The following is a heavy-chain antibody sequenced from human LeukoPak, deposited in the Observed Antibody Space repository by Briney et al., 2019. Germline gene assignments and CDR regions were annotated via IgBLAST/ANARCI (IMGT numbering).Heavy chain of an antibody. V-gene: IGHV4-59*01. J-gene: IGHJ4*02. CDR3: ARSFSPNYYDLLDY. CDR1: GGSISTYY. D-gene: IGHD3-22*01. Sequence: SETLSLTCTVSGGSISTYYWSWIRQPPGKGLEWVGYIYYSGSTNYNPSLKSRVTISLDTSKNQFSLKLNSVTAADTAMYYCARSFSPNYYDLLDYWGQGTLVTVSS. CDR2: IYYSGST.